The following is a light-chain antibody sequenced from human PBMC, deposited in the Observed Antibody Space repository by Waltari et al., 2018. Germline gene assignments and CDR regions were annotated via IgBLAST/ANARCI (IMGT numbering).Light chain of an antibody. CDR3: SSYTSSSSVV. J-gene: IGLJ2*01. Sequence: QSALTQPASVSGSPGQSITISCTGTSSDVGGYNYVSWYQQHAGKAPKLMIYDVSNRPSGLSNRFSGSKAGNTASLTISGLQAEDEADYYCSSYTSSSSVVFGGGTKLTVL. V-gene: IGLV2-14*01. CDR2: DVS. CDR1: SSDVGGYNY.